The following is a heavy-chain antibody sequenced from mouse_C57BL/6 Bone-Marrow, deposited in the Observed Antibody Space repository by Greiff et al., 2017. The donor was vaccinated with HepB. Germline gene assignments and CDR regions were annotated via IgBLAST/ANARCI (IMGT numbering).Heavy chain of an antibody. CDR3: AREYYYGSSHYAMDY. V-gene: IGHV5-4*01. Sequence: EVQLVESGGGLVKPGGSLKLSCAASGFTFSSYAMSWVRQTPEKRLEWVATISDGGSYTYYPDNVKGRFTISRDNAKNNLYLQMSHLKSEDTAMYYCAREYYYGSSHYAMDYWGQGTSVTVSS. CDR1: GFTFSSYA. D-gene: IGHD1-1*01. CDR2: ISDGGSYT. J-gene: IGHJ4*01.